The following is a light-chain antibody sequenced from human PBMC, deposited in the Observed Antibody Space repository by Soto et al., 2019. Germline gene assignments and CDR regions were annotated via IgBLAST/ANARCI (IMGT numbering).Light chain of an antibody. CDR1: QSVSNN. J-gene: IGKJ4*01. CDR3: QQYGDWPLT. V-gene: IGKV3-15*01. Sequence: EIVMTQSPATLSASPGERATLSCRASQSVSNNLAWYHQKPGQAPRLLIFATSTRATGVPARFSGSGSGTEFTLTISSLQSEDFAVYYCQQYGDWPLTFGGGAKVEIE. CDR2: ATS.